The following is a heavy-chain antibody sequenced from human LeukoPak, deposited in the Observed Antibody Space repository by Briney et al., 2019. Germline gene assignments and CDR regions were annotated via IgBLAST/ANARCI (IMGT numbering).Heavy chain of an antibody. D-gene: IGHD1-26*01. CDR2: INPNSGGT. V-gene: IGHV1-2*02. CDR3: ARYSGILNAFDI. J-gene: IGHJ3*02. Sequence: ASVKVSCKASGYTFTSYYMHWVRQAPGQGLEWMGWINPNSGGTNYGKKFQGRVTMTRDTSITTAYMELSSLTSDDTAVYYCARYSGILNAFDIWGQGTMVTVSS. CDR1: GYTFTSYY.